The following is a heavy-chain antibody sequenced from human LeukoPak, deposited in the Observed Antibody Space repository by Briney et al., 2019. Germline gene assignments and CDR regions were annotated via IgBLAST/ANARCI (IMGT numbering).Heavy chain of an antibody. J-gene: IGHJ6*02. V-gene: IGHV4-39*01. CDR2: IYYSGST. CDR3: ARSPHYYYYGMDV. CDR1: GGSISSSSYY. Sequence: SETLSLTCAVYGGSISSSSYYWGWIRQPPGKGLEWIGSIYYSGSTYYNPSLESRVTISVDTSKNQFSLKLSSVTAADTAVYYCARSPHYYYYGMDVWGQGTTVTVSS.